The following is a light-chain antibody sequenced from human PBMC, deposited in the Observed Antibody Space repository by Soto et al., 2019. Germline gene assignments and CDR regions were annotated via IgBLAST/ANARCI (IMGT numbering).Light chain of an antibody. CDR2: DAS. V-gene: IGKV1-33*01. CDR3: QQYDNLPFT. Sequence: DIQMTQSPSSLSASVGDRVTITCQASQDISNYLNWDQQKPGQAPKPLIYDASNLETGVPSRFSGSGSGTDFTFTISSLQPEDIATYYCQQYDNLPFTFGPGTKVDIK. J-gene: IGKJ3*01. CDR1: QDISNY.